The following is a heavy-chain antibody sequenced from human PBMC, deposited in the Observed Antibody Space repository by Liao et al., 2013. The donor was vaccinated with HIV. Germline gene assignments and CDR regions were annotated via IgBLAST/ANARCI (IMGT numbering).Heavy chain of an antibody. J-gene: IGHJ3*02. CDR2: INHSGST. CDR3: ARGHGAYSGSYVSLLSVPFDI. CDR1: GGSFSGYY. D-gene: IGHD1-26*01. V-gene: IGHV4-34*01. Sequence: QVQLQQWGAGLLKPSETLSLTCAVYGGSFSGYYWSWIRQPPGKGLEWIGEINHSGSTNYNPSLKSRVTISVDTSKNQFSLKLSSVTAADTAVYYCARGHGAYSGSYVSLLSVPFDIWGQGQWSPSL.